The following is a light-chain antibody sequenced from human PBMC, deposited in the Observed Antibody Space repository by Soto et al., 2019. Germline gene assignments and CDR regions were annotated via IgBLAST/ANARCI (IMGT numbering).Light chain of an antibody. CDR3: QQYNSSPYT. V-gene: IGKV1-5*01. J-gene: IGKJ2*01. CDR1: QSSSSW. CDR2: DAS. Sequence: DIQMTQSPSTLSASVGDRVTITCRASQSSSSWLAWYQQKPGKAPKLLIYDASSLESGVPSRFSGSGSGTEVTLTISSLQPDDFATYYSQQYNSSPYTFGQGTKLEIK.